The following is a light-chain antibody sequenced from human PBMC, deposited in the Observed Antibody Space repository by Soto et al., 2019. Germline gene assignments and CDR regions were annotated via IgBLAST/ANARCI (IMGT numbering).Light chain of an antibody. J-gene: IGLJ1*01. CDR2: DVS. CDR1: SSDVGGYNY. Sequence: QSALTQPPSVSRSPGQSVTISCTGTSSDVGGYNYVSWYQQHPGKAPKLMIYDVSKRPSGVPDRFSGSKSGNTASLTISGLQAEDEADYYCCSYAGSYTFVYVFGTGTKVTVL. CDR3: CSYAGSYTFVYV. V-gene: IGLV2-11*01.